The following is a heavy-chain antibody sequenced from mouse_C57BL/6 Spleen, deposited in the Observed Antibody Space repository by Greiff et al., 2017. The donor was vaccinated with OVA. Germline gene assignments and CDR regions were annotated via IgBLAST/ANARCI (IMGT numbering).Heavy chain of an antibody. CDR1: GYTFTSHR. CDR2: IDPSDSET. V-gene: IGHV1-52*01. Sequence: QVQLQQPGAELVGSGSSVKLSCKASGYTFTSHRMHWVKQRPIQGLEWIGNIDPSDSETHYNQKFKDKATLTVDKSSSTAYMQLSSLTSEDSAVYYCAKGAYYGAGYFDYWGQGTTLTVSS. CDR3: AKGAYYGAGYFDY. D-gene: IGHD1-1*01. J-gene: IGHJ2*01.